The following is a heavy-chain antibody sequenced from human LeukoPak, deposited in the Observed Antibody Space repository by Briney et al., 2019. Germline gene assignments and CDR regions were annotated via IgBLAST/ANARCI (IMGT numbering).Heavy chain of an antibody. V-gene: IGHV1-2*02. CDR1: GYTFTGYY. J-gene: IGHJ3*01. CDR2: INPNTGGT. Sequence: ASVKVSCKPSGYTFTGYYMHWVRQAPGQGLEWMGWINPNTGGTNYAQKFQGRVTMTRDTSISTAYVELSRLRSDDTAVYYCARDGHIYDILTGYYSPLAFDFWGQGTMVTVSS. D-gene: IGHD3-9*01. CDR3: ARDGHIYDILTGYYSPLAFDF.